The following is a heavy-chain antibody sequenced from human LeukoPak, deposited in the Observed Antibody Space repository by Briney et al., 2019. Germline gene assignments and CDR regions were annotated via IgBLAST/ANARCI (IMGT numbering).Heavy chain of an antibody. V-gene: IGHV1-46*01. CDR3: ATIAVAGHFDY. CDR1: GYTFTSYY. J-gene: IGHJ4*02. Sequence: GASVKVSCKASGYTFTSYYMHWVRQAPGQGLEWMGIINPSGGSTSYAQKFQGRATMTRDTSTSTVYMELSSLRSEDTAVYYCATIAVAGHFDYWGQGTLVTVSS. D-gene: IGHD6-19*01. CDR2: INPSGGST.